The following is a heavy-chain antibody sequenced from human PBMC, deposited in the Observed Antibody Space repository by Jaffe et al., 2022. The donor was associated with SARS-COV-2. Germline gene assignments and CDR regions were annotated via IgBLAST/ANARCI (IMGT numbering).Heavy chain of an antibody. D-gene: IGHD3-10*01. J-gene: IGHJ4*02. V-gene: IGHV5-51*01. CDR1: GYRFTTYW. Sequence: EVQLVQSGAEVKKPGESLKISCKGSGYRFTTYWIGWVRQMPGKGLEWMGIIYPGDSDTRYSPPFQGQVTISADKSISTAYLQWSSLKASDTAMYYCARTYYYGPGSPFSPDYWGQGTLVTVSS. CDR3: ARTYYYGPGSPFSPDY. CDR2: IYPGDSDT.